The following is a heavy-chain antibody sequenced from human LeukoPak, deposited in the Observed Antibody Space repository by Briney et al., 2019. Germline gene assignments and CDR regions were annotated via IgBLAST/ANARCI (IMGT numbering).Heavy chain of an antibody. CDR1: GFTFSSYT. V-gene: IGHV3-21*01. J-gene: IGHJ6*03. CDR3: ARGWAYSGYDLKYYYMDV. CDR2: ISSSSRYI. Sequence: MPGGSLRLSCAASGFTFSSYTMNWVRQAPGKGLEWVSSISSSSRYIYYADSVKGRFTVSRDNAKNSLFLRMNTLRAEDTAVYYCARGWAYSGYDLKYYYMDVWGKGTTVTVSS. D-gene: IGHD5-12*01.